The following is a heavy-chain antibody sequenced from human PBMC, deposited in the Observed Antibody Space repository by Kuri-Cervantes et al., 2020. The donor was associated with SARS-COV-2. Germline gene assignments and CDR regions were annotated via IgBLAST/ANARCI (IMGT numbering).Heavy chain of an antibody. V-gene: IGHV3-48*02. D-gene: IGHD1-26*01. CDR1: GFTFTSYS. CDR3: ARDRGSDGGDLYFDY. J-gene: IGHJ4*02. Sequence: ETLSLTCAASGFTFTSYSLNSVRQAPGKGLEWLSYITRSGSTLHYADSVKGRFTISRDNAKNLLFLQMNSLRDEDTAVYYCARDRGSDGGDLYFDYWGQGTLVTVSS. CDR2: ITRSGSTL.